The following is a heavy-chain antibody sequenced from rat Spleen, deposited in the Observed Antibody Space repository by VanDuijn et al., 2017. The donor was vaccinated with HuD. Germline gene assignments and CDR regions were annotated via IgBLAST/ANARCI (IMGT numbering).Heavy chain of an antibody. D-gene: IGHD1-4*01. CDR1: GFSLTSYS. CDR2: MWYDGDT. CDR3: TRDRTPNYPGIPGVMDA. J-gene: IGHJ4*01. V-gene: IGHV2-63*01. Sequence: QVQLKESGPGLVQPSETLSLTCTVSGFSLTSYSVSWVRQPSGKGPEWMGRMWYDGDTAYNSALKSRLSISRDTSKNQVFLKMNSLQTDDTGTYYCTRDRTPNYPGIPGVMDAWGQGASVTVSS.